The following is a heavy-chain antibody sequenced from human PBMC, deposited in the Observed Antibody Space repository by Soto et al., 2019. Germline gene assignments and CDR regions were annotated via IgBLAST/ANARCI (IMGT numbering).Heavy chain of an antibody. J-gene: IGHJ4*02. Sequence: KPWETLSLTCTVSGGSISSGDYYWSWIRQPPGKGLEWIGYIYYSGSTYYNPSLKSRVTISVDTSKNQFSLKLSSVTAADTAVYYCARDRGVVTATVLYFDYWGQGTLVTVSS. CDR2: IYYSGST. D-gene: IGHD2-21*02. CDR3: ARDRGVVTATVLYFDY. CDR1: GGSISSGDYY. V-gene: IGHV4-30-4*01.